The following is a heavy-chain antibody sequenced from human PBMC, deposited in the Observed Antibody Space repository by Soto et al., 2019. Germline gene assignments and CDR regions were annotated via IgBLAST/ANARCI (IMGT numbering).Heavy chain of an antibody. CDR1: GFTFSSYA. CDR2: ISGSGGST. CDR3: ARSKKVVVVIAIKRYDAFDI. D-gene: IGHD2-21*01. Sequence: GGSLRLSCAASGFTFSSYAMSWVRQAPGKGLEWVSAISGSGGSTYYADSVKGRFTISRDNSKNTLYLQMNSLRAEDTAVYYYARSKKVVVVIAIKRYDAFDIWGQGTMVTVSS. J-gene: IGHJ3*02. V-gene: IGHV3-23*01.